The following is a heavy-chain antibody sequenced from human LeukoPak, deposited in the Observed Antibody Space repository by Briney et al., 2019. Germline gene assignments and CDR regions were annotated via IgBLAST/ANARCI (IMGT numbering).Heavy chain of an antibody. CDR1: GDSITSSRDY. CDR2: MSYSGST. V-gene: IGHV4-39*01. CDR3: ARFYTTSQYGSGYMDV. J-gene: IGHJ6*03. D-gene: IGHD3-10*01. Sequence: PSETLSLTCTVSGDSITSSRDYWGWIRQPPGKGLEWIGSMSYSGSTYYNPSLKSRVTIAVDTSKTQFSLKLSSVTAADTAVYYCARFYTTSQYGSGYMDVWGKGTTVTVSS.